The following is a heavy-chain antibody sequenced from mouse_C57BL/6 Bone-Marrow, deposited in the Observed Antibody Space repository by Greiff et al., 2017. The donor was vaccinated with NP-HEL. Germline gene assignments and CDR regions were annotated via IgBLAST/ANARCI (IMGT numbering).Heavy chain of an antibody. CDR1: GYTFTSYW. V-gene: IGHV1-69*01. CDR2: IDPSDSYT. CDR3: ESGNSYDYVDY. D-gene: IGHD5-1-1*01. J-gene: IGHJ2*01. Sequence: QVHVKQPGAELVMPGASVKLSCKASGYTFTSYWMHWVKQRPGQGLEWIGEIDPSDSYTNYNQKFKGKSTLTVDKSSSTAYMQLSSLTSEDSAVYYCESGNSYDYVDYWGQGTTLTVSS.